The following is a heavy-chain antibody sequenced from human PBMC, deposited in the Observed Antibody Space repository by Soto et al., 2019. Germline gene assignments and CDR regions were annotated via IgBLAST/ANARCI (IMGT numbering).Heavy chain of an antibody. Sequence: SETLCLTCAVEGGTFSGYYCSWIRQPPGKGLEWIGEINHSGSTNYNPSLKSRVTISVDTSKNQFSLKLSSVTAADTAVYYCARGLKISSSPSYYFDYWGQGTLVTVSS. CDR1: GGTFSGYY. CDR2: INHSGST. J-gene: IGHJ4*02. D-gene: IGHD2-2*01. CDR3: ARGLKISSSPSYYFDY. V-gene: IGHV4-34*01.